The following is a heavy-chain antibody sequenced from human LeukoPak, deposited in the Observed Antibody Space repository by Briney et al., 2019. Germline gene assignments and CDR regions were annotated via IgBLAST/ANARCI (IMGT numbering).Heavy chain of an antibody. J-gene: IGHJ4*02. Sequence: QPGRSLRLSCAASGFTFSSYAMTWVRQAPGKGLEWVSSISANGGNTYYADSVKGRFTISRDNSKNTLYLQMNSLRDDDTAVYYCARVTGNSATYAIFDYWGQGTLVTVSS. V-gene: IGHV3-23*01. CDR1: GFTFSSYA. CDR3: ARVTGNSATYAIFDY. D-gene: IGHD1-26*01. CDR2: ISANGGNT.